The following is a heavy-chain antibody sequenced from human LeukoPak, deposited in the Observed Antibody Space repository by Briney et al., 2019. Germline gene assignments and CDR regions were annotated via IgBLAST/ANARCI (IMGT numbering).Heavy chain of an antibody. D-gene: IGHD2-21*02. CDR1: GGSISSGDYY. CDR2: IYYSGST. CDR3: ARYCGGDCPDYYYYGMDV. V-gene: IGHV4-30-4*01. Sequence: PSETLSLTCTVSGGSISSGDYYWSWIRQPPGKGLEWIGYIYYSGSTYCNPSLKSRVTISVDTSKNQFSLKLSSVTAADTAVYYCARYCGGDCPDYYYYGMDVWGQGTTVTVSS. J-gene: IGHJ6*02.